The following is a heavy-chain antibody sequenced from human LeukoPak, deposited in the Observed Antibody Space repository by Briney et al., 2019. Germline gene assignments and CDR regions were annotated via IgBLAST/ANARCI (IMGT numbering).Heavy chain of an antibody. V-gene: IGHV4-61*02. Sequence: SETLSLTCTVSGGSISSANYYWSWIRQPAGKGLERIARIYTSGSTNYNPSLKSRVTISVDTSKNQFSLKLSSVTAADTAVYYCARDVVVVPAALNWFDPWGQGTLVTVAS. CDR2: IYTSGST. D-gene: IGHD2-2*01. CDR3: ARDVVVVPAALNWFDP. CDR1: GGSISSANYY. J-gene: IGHJ5*02.